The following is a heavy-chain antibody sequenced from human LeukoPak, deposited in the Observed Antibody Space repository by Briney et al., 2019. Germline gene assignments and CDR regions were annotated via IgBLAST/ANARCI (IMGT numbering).Heavy chain of an antibody. CDR2: ISIYNGNT. CDR1: GYTFTIYD. Sequence: AAVKVSCRASGYTFTIYDISWVRQAPGQGLEWMGWISIYNGNTKYAQKFQGRVTMTTDTSTSTAYMELMSLRSDDTAVYYCAGSTVGSTSDYWGQGTLVTVSS. CDR3: AGSTVGSTSDY. D-gene: IGHD6-6*01. V-gene: IGHV1-18*01. J-gene: IGHJ4*02.